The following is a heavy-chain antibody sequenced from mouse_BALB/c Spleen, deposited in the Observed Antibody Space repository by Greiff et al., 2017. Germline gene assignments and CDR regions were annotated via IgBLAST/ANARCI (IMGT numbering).Heavy chain of an antibody. CDR1: GFAFSSYD. CDR3: ARPSTMITTSGFAY. D-gene: IGHD2-4*01. CDR2: ISSGGGST. Sequence: EVKLVESGGGLVKPGGSLKLSCAASGFAFSSYDMSWVRQTPEKRLEWVAYISSGGGSTYYPDTVKGRFTISRDNAKNTLYLQMSSLKSEDTAMYYCARPSTMITTSGFAYWGQGTLVTVSA. J-gene: IGHJ3*01. V-gene: IGHV5-12-1*01.